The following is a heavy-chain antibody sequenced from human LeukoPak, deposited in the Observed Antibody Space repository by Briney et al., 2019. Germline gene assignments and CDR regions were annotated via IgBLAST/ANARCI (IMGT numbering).Heavy chain of an antibody. CDR1: GGSISSYY. D-gene: IGHD3-22*01. Sequence: SETLSLTCTVSGGSISSYYWSWIRQPPGKGLEWIGYIYNSGTTNYNPSLKGRATISVDTSKDQFSLKLSSVTAADTAVYYCARDYDSSGYYAFDIWGQGTMVTVSS. CDR2: IYNSGTT. CDR3: ARDYDSSGYYAFDI. V-gene: IGHV4-59*12. J-gene: IGHJ3*02.